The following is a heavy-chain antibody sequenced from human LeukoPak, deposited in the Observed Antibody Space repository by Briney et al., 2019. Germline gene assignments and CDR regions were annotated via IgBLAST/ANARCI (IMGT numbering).Heavy chain of an antibody. J-gene: IGHJ5*02. V-gene: IGHV4-59*08. CDR3: ARRQQTGGDNGLHNWFDP. CDR1: DGSSSSSS. D-gene: IGHD2-21*01. CDR2: IYYSGST. Sequence: PSETLSLTCTVSDGSSSSSSWNWIRQPPDKGLEWIGYIYYSGSTKYNPSLESRVTISVDTSKNQISLKLRSVTAADTAIYYCARRQQTGGDNGLHNWFDPWGQGTLVTVSS.